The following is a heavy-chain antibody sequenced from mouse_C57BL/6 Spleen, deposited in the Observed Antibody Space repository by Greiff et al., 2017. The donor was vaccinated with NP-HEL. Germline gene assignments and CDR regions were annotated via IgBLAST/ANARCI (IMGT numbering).Heavy chain of an antibody. CDR3: ARNGGYYYGSSYEYYAMDY. J-gene: IGHJ4*01. V-gene: IGHV1-52*01. D-gene: IGHD1-1*01. CDR1: GYTFTSYW. Sequence: QVQLQQPGAELVRPGSSVKLSCKASGYTFTSYWMHWVKQRPIQGLEWIGNIDPSDSETHYNQKFKDKATLTVDKSSSTAYMQLSSLTSEDSAVYYCARNGGYYYGSSYEYYAMDYWGQGTSVTVSS. CDR2: IDPSDSET.